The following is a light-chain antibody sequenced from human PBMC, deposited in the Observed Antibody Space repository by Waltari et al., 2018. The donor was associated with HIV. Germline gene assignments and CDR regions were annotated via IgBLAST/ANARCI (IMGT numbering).Light chain of an antibody. CDR3: STCDDSLSANV. CDR1: TSNIGSHT. Sequence: QSVLTQPPSASATPGQRVTIPCSGSTSNIGSHTVHWYQQLPGAAPKLLIFDNKQRPSGVPVRFSGSRSGTSATLAISGLQSGDEADYYCSTCDDSLSANVFASGTTVTVL. CDR2: DNK. V-gene: IGLV1-44*01. J-gene: IGLJ1*01.